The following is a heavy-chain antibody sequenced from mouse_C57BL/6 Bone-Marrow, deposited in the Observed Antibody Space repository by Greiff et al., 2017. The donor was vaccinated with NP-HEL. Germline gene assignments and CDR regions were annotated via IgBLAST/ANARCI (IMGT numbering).Heavy chain of an antibody. Sequence: EVKLLESGPGLVKPSQSLSLTCSVTGYSITSGYYWNWIRQFPGNKLEWMGYISYDGSNNYNPSLKNRISITRDTSKNQFFLKLNSVTTEDTATYYGASRGAGSSYLFYAMDYWGQGTSVTVSS. J-gene: IGHJ4*01. CDR2: ISYDGSN. V-gene: IGHV3-6*01. D-gene: IGHD1-1*01. CDR3: ASRGAGSSYLFYAMDY. CDR1: GYSITSGYY.